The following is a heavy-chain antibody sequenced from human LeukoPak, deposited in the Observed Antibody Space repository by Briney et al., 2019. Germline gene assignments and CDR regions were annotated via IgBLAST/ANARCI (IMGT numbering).Heavy chain of an antibody. CDR2: ISGTGGSS. Sequence: GGSLRLSCAASGFTFSSYALNWVRQAPGKGLEWVSAISGTGGSSFYADSVQGRFTISRDNSKDTLYLQMNSLRADDTAVYYCAKQLGYCSDGSCYFPYWGQGTLVTVSS. V-gene: IGHV3-23*01. CDR3: AKQLGYCSDGSCYFPY. J-gene: IGHJ4*02. CDR1: GFTFSSYA. D-gene: IGHD2-15*01.